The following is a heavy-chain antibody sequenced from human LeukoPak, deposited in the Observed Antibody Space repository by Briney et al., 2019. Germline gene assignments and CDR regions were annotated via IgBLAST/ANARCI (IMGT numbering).Heavy chain of an antibody. Sequence: ASVKVSCKTSGYSFSSYEINWVRQPPGQGLEWMGLMNPNSGNTAYAQKFKGRITMTRDASIRTAYMELNSLRSEDTAVYYCVRLFVQEPSGWFDPWGQGTLVTVS. D-gene: IGHD3-10*01. CDR3: VRLFVQEPSGWFDP. CDR1: GYSFSSYE. V-gene: IGHV1-8*01. J-gene: IGHJ5*02. CDR2: MNPNSGNT.